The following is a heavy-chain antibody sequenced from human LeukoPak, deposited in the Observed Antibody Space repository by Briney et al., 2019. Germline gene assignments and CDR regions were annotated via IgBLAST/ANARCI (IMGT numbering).Heavy chain of an antibody. Sequence: GGSLRLSCRVSGFTFNTYWMHWVRQAPGKGLVWVSRMNNDGRVISYADSVKGRFTISRDNAKNTLYLQMNSLRAEDTAVYYCAREFEATGFWALDYWGQGTLVTASS. CDR3: AREFEATGFWALDY. V-gene: IGHV3-74*01. CDR2: MNNDGRVI. CDR1: GFTFNTYW. J-gene: IGHJ4*02. D-gene: IGHD3-16*01.